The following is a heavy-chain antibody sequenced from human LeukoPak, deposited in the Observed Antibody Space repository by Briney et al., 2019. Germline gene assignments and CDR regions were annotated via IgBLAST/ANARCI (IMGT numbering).Heavy chain of an antibody. CDR2: ISGDGGST. V-gene: IGHV3-43*02. CDR1: GFTFDDYA. CDR3: AKDGDYDSSGYYLHAFDI. D-gene: IGHD3-22*01. Sequence: PGGSLRLSCAASGFTFDDYAMHWVRQAPGKGLEWVSLISGDGGSTYYADSVKGRFTISRDNSKNSLYLQMNSLRTEDTALCYCAKDGDYDSSGYYLHAFDIWGQGTMVTVSS. J-gene: IGHJ3*02.